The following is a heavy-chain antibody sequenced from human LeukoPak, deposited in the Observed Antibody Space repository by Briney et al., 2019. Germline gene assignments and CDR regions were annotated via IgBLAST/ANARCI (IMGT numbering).Heavy chain of an antibody. J-gene: IGHJ5*02. D-gene: IGHD6-19*01. CDR1: GYTFTSYD. Sequence: ASVKVSCKASGYTFTSYDINWVRQATGQGLEWMGWMNPNSGNTGYAQKFQGRVTMTRNTSISTAYMELSSLRSEDTAVYYCARRLISSGPPDPWGQGTLVTVSS. CDR3: ARRLISSGPPDP. V-gene: IGHV1-8*01. CDR2: MNPNSGNT.